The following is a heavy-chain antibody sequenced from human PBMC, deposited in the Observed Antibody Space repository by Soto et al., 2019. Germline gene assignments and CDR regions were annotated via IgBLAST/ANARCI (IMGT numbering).Heavy chain of an antibody. V-gene: IGHV1-46*01. CDR1: GYTFTSYY. CDR3: ARHEGSSRYYYGMDV. D-gene: IGHD6-13*01. CDR2: INPSGGST. Sequence: QVQLVQSGAEVKKPGASVKVSCKASGYTFTSYYMHWVRQAPGQGLEWMGIINPSGGSTSYAQKFQGRVTMTRDTSTSTVYMELSSLRSEDTAVYYCARHEGSSRYYYGMDVWGQGTTVTVSS. J-gene: IGHJ6*02.